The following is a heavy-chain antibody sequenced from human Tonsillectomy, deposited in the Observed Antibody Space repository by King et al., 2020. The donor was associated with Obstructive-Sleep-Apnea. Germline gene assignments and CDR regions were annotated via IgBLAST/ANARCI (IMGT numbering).Heavy chain of an antibody. CDR1: GFTFSSYS. CDR3: ASQVTSIAPFDY. V-gene: IGHV3-21*01. Sequence: EVQLVESGGGLVKPGGSLRLSCAASGFTFSSYSMNWVRQAPGKGLEWVSSISSSSSYIYYADSVKGRFTISRDNAKNSLYLQMNSLRAEDTAVYYCASQVTSIAPFDYWGQGTLVTVSS. CDR2: ISSSSSYI. D-gene: IGHD4-11*01. J-gene: IGHJ4*02.